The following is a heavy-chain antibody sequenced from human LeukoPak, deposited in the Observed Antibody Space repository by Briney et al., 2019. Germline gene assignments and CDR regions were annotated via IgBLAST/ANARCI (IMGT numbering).Heavy chain of an antibody. Sequence: EPGGSLRLSCAASGFTFSNYWMHWVRQAPGKGLVWVSRINSDGSRTTYADSVKGRFTISRDNTKNTLYLQMNSLRAEDTAVYYCARDRYYVVDYWGQGTLVTVSS. J-gene: IGHJ4*02. V-gene: IGHV3-74*01. D-gene: IGHD3-10*01. CDR2: INSDGSRT. CDR1: GFTFSNYW. CDR3: ARDRYYVVDY.